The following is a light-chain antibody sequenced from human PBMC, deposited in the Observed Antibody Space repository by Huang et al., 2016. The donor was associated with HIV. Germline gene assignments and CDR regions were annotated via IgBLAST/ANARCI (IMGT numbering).Light chain of an antibody. V-gene: IGKV3-15*01. Sequence: EILMTQSPATLSVSPGERVTLSCRANRSVSTNLAWYQQRPGQAPRLLIYGSSTRAPGIPALFSGSGSGTDFSLTVSSLQSEDFALYYCHQYNNWLLSFGGGTRVDI. CDR2: GSS. CDR3: HQYNNWLLS. J-gene: IGKJ4*01. CDR1: RSVSTN.